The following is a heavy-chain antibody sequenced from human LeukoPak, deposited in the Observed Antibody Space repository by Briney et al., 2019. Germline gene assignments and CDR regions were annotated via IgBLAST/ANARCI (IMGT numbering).Heavy chain of an antibody. J-gene: IGHJ4*02. Sequence: ASVKVSCKASGYTFTTYDISWVRRATGQGLEWMGWMNPNSGDTGYARKFQGRVTLTRNPSISTAYMELSSLRSDDTAVYYCARGLEDYSTTTYPLLKYWGQGTLVTVAS. CDR2: MNPNSGDT. V-gene: IGHV1-8*01. CDR1: GYTFTTYD. D-gene: IGHD2/OR15-2a*01. CDR3: ARGLEDYSTTTYPLLKY.